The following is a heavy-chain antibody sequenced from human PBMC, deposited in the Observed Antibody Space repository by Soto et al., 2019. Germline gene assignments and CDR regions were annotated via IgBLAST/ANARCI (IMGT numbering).Heavy chain of an antibody. CDR2: VFYLGRT. Sequence: SETLSLTCTVSGGSISSSSYHWGWIRQPPGKGLEWIGSVFYLGRTYNNPSLRSRVTMSVDTSKNQFSLNLSSLTVLDTAVYYCARQGGSGTYYNGLDYFVSWGQGTLVTVSS. CDR1: GGSISSSSYH. V-gene: IGHV4-39*01. CDR3: ARQGGSGTYYNGLDYFVS. J-gene: IGHJ4*02. D-gene: IGHD3-10*01.